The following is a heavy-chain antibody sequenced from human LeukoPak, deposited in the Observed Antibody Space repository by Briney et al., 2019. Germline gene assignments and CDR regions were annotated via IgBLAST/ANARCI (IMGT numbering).Heavy chain of an antibody. CDR3: ARESGQQLVPYYYYYGMDV. D-gene: IGHD6-13*01. V-gene: IGHV3-7*01. CDR2: IKQDGSEK. J-gene: IGHJ6*02. CDR1: GFTFGNYW. Sequence: GGSLRLSCAASGFTFGNYWMSWVRQAPGKGLEWVANIKQDGSEKYYVDSVKGRFTISRDNAKNSLYLQMNSLRAEDTAVYYCARESGQQLVPYYYYYGMDVWGQGTTVTVSS.